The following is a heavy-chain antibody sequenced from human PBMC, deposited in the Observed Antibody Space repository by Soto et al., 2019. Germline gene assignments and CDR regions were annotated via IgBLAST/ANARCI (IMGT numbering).Heavy chain of an antibody. V-gene: IGHV4-59*02. CDR2: VYYSGST. D-gene: IGHD1-26*01. CDR3: AREDMSGTYYFDS. Sequence: QVQLQESGPGLVKPSETLSLTCTVTGDSVNSYYWSWMRQPPGKGLECMGYVYYSGSTNYNPSLKSRVTISVDTSKNQISLRLKSVTAADTAVYYCAREDMSGTYYFDSWGQGTLVTVSS. CDR1: GDSVNSYY. J-gene: IGHJ4*02.